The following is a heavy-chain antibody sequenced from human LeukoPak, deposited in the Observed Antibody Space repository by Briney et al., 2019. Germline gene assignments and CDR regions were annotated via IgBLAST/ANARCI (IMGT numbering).Heavy chain of an antibody. D-gene: IGHD5-12*01. CDR3: TTYDPSNYYGMDV. CDR1: GFTFTTHA. V-gene: IGHV3-49*04. J-gene: IGHJ6*02. Sequence: GGSLRLSCTASGFTFTTHAMNWVRQAPGKGLEWVGFIRSKAYGGTTEFAASVKGRFTISRDDSKSIAYLQMNSLKTEDTAVYYCTTYDPSNYYGMDVWGQGTTVTVS. CDR2: IRSKAYGGTT.